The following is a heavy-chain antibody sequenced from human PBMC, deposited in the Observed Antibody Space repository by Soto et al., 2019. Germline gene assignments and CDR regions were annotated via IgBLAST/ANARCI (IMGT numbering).Heavy chain of an antibody. V-gene: IGHV1-18*01. Sequence: QVQLVQSGAEVKKPGASVKVSCKASGYTFTSYGISWVRQAPGQGLEWMGWISAYNGNTNYAQKLQGRVTMTTDTPPRRAYMELRSPRSDDTAVYSCARVGGSSWYTYVVDYWGQGTLVTVAA. CDR1: GYTFTSYG. CDR2: ISAYNGNT. J-gene: IGHJ4*02. D-gene: IGHD6-13*01. CDR3: ARVGGSSWYTYVVDY.